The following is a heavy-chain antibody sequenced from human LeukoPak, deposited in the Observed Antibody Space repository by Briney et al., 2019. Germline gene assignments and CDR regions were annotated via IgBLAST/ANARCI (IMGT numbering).Heavy chain of an antibody. V-gene: IGHV1-2*06. CDR1: GYTFTGYY. J-gene: IGHJ4*02. CDR2: INPNSGGT. D-gene: IGHD1-26*01. CDR3: ARTIVGATRHDY. Sequence: ASVKVSCKAYGYTFTGYYMHWVRQAPGQGLEWMGRINPNSGGTNYARKFQGRVTMTRDTSISTAYMELSRLRSDDTAVYYCARTIVGATRHDYWGQGTLVTVSS.